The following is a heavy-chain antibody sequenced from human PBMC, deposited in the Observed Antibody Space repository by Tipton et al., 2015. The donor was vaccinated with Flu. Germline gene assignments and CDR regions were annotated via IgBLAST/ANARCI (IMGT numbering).Heavy chain of an antibody. V-gene: IGHV5-51*03. CDR3: ARSARMVVTPYYYYGMDV. J-gene: IGHJ6*02. D-gene: IGHD4-23*01. CDR2: IYPGDSDT. CDR1: GYSFTSYW. Sequence: VQLVQSGAEVKKPGESLKISCKGSGYSFTSYWIGWVRQMPGKGLEWMGIIYPGDSDTRYSPSFQGQVTISADKSISTAYLQWSSLKASDTAMYYCARSARMVVTPYYYYGMDVWGQGTTVTVSS.